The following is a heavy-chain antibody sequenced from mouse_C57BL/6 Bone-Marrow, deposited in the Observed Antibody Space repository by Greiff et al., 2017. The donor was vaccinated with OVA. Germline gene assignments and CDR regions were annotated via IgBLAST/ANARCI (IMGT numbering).Heavy chain of an antibody. J-gene: IGHJ3*01. V-gene: IGHV1-15*01. CDR2: IDPETGGT. CDR1: GYTFTDYE. CDR3: TRNLAY. Sequence: LVESGAELVRPGASVTLSCKASGYTFTDYEMHWVKQTPVHGLEWIGAIDPETGGTAYNQKFKGKAILTADKSSSTAYMELRSLTSEDSAVYYCTRNLAYWGQGTLVTVSA.